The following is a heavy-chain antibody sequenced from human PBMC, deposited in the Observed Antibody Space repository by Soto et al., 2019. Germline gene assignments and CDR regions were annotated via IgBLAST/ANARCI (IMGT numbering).Heavy chain of an antibody. V-gene: IGHV4-59*02. CDR2: IYPSGAP. CDR3: ATEGPRDCSRGRWLWGYCDY. D-gene: IGHD2-15*01. J-gene: IGHJ4*02. CDR1: GGSVSSAH. Sequence: QVQLLESGPGLVRPSETLSLTCTVSGGSVSSAHWSWIRPPPGKGLEWIGSIYPSGAPHPTPSLQGRVPMSVDTSTTQNPLQPSSVTAADTAVYYCATEGPRDCSRGRWLWGYCDYGDQGYLVTVSS.